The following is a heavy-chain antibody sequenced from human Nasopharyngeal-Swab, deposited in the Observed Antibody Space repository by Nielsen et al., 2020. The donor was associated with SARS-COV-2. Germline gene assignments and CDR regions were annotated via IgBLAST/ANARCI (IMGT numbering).Heavy chain of an antibody. CDR3: ARDHQLGPTNYGMDV. CDR1: GFTFSSYG. D-gene: IGHD6-6*01. Sequence: GESLKISCAASGFTFSSYGMHWVRQAPGKGLEWVAVIWHDGSNKYYADSVKGRFTISRDNSKNTLYLQMNSLRAEDTAVYYCARDHQLGPTNYGMDVWGQGTTVTVSS. V-gene: IGHV3-33*01. CDR2: IWHDGSNK. J-gene: IGHJ6*02.